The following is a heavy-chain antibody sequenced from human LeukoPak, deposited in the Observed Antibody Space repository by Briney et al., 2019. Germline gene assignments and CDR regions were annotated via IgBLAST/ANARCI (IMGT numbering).Heavy chain of an antibody. CDR2: IIPIFGTA. CDR3: ARDSPVAPFDY. J-gene: IGHJ4*02. Sequence: SVKVSCKASGYTFTGYYMHWVRQAPGQGLEWMGRIIPIFGTANYAQKFQGRVTITTDESTSTAYMELSSLRSEDTAVYYCARDSPVAPFDYWGQGTLVTVSS. CDR1: GYTFTGYY. V-gene: IGHV1-69*05.